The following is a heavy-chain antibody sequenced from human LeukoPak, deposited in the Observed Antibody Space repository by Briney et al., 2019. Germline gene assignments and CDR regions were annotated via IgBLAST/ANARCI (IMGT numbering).Heavy chain of an antibody. V-gene: IGHV3-64*01. CDR3: ARWVYSSGWSGFDY. CDR1: GFTFSTYA. J-gene: IGHJ4*02. CDR2: ISSNGGST. D-gene: IGHD6-19*01. Sequence: GGSLRLSCAASGFTFSTYAMHWVRQAPGKGLEYVSAISSNGGSTYYANSVKGRFTISRDNSKNTLYLQMGSLRAEDMAVHYCARWVYSSGWSGFDYWGQGTLVTVSS.